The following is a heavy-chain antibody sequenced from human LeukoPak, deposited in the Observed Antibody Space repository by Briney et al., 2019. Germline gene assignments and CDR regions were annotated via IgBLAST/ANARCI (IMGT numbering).Heavy chain of an antibody. J-gene: IGHJ4*02. CDR1: GYIFSDYY. CDR2: INPNTGGT. V-gene: IGHV1-2*02. D-gene: IGHD6-19*01. Sequence: ASVKVSCKSSGYIFSDYYIHWVRQAPGQGFEWMGWINPNTGGTNYAQKFQGRVTMTRDTSISTAYMELSRLRSDDTAVYYCARDGPIAVARDWGQGTLVTVSS. CDR3: ARDGPIAVARD.